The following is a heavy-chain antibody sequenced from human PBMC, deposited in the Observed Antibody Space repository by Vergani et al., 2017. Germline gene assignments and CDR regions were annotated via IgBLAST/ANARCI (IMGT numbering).Heavy chain of an antibody. CDR1: GFTFSSYG. CDR2: IRYDGSNK. Sequence: VQLLESGGGLVQPGGSLRLSCAASGFTFSSYGMHWVRQAPGKGLEWVAFIRYDGSNKYYADSVKGRFTISRDNSKNTLYLQMNSLRAEDTAVYYCARSRWWFGEPYNSGWFDPWGQGTLVTVSS. J-gene: IGHJ5*02. V-gene: IGHV3-30*02. D-gene: IGHD3-10*01. CDR3: ARSRWWFGEPYNSGWFDP.